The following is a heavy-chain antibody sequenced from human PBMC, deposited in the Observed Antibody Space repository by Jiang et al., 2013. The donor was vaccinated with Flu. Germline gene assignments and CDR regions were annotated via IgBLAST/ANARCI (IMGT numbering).Heavy chain of an antibody. J-gene: IGHJ4*02. CDR3: AKIPSRITVTTGDY. CDR2: THYMSKWYH. Sequence: QTLSLTCAISGDSVSSDNAIWNWFRQSPSRGLEWLGRTHYMSKWYHDYAVSVKSRIFINPDTSKNQFSLQLDSVTPEDTAVYYCAKIPSRITVTTGDYWGQGTLVTVSS. V-gene: IGHV6-1*01. CDR1: GDSVSSDNAI. D-gene: IGHD4-17*01.